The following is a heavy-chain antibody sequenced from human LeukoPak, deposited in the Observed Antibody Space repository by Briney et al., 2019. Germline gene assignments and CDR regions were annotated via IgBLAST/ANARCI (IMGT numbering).Heavy chain of an antibody. J-gene: IGHJ4*02. CDR1: GYNLSSYW. CDR3: ARWADGRQHHIDY. Sequence: GESLKISRKGSGYNLSSYWIGWVRQMPGQGLEWVGIIYPGDSDTKYSPSFQGQVTISADKSISTAYLQWSSLKASDTAMYYCARWADGRQHHIDYWGQGTLVTVSS. V-gene: IGHV5-51*01. D-gene: IGHD6-13*01. CDR2: IYPGDSDT.